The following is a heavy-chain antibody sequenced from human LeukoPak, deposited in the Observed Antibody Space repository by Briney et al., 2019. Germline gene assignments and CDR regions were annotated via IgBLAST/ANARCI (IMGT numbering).Heavy chain of an antibody. CDR2: INPSGGST. CDR3: ARDHPSSGPLDY. J-gene: IGHJ4*02. Sequence: ASVKVSCKASGYTFTSYYMHWVRRAPGQGLEWMGIINPSGGSTSYAQKFQGRVTMTRDMSTSTVYMELSSLRSEDTAVYYCARDHPSSGPLDYWGQGTLVTVSS. CDR1: GYTFTSYY. D-gene: IGHD3-22*01. V-gene: IGHV1-46*01.